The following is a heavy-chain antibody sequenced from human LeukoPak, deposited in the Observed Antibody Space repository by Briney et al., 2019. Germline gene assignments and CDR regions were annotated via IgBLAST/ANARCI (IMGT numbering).Heavy chain of an antibody. V-gene: IGHV4-34*01. CDR1: GGSFTDYF. J-gene: IGHJ6*02. CDR2: IYDYTGST. Sequence: SETLSLTCDVFGGSFTDYFWTWIRQSPGKGLEWIGEIYDYTGSTNYNPSLNSRVSISLEKSKNQFSLELRSVTAADTAVYYCARGRIAKIVVVHSFHYGMDVWGQGTTVTVSS. D-gene: IGHD3-22*01. CDR3: ARGRIAKIVVVHSFHYGMDV.